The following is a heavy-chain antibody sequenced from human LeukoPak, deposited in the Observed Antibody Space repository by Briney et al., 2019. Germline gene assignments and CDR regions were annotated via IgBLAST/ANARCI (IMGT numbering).Heavy chain of an antibody. CDR3: ARWAPWFGELGNWFDP. CDR2: IYYSGST. Sequence: PSETLSLTCTVSGGSISSSSYYWGWIRQPPGKGLEWIGSIYYSGSTYYNPSLKSRVTLSVDTSKSQFSLNLSSVTAADTAVYYCARWAPWFGELGNWFDPWGQGTLVTVSS. J-gene: IGHJ5*02. V-gene: IGHV4-39*01. CDR1: GGSISSSSYY. D-gene: IGHD3-10*01.